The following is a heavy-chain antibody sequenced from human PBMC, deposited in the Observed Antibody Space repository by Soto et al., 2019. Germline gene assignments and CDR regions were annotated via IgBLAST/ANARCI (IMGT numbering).Heavy chain of an antibody. CDR1: GGSIRSGDYY. J-gene: IGHJ4*02. Sequence: QVQLQESGPGLVKPSQTLSLTCTVSGGSIRSGDYYWSWIRQPPGKGLEWIGGIYYSGSTYYNPSLKSRVTISVDTAKNQFSLKLSSVTAADTAVYYCARGYSGYVDIPYYFDYWGQGTLVTVSS. V-gene: IGHV4-30-4*01. D-gene: IGHD5-12*01. CDR3: ARGYSGYVDIPYYFDY. CDR2: IYYSGST.